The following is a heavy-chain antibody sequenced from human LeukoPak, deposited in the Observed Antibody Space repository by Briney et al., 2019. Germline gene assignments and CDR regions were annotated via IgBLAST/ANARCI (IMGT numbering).Heavy chain of an antibody. D-gene: IGHD2-21*02. Sequence: GGSLRLSCVASGFSLSGYWMNWVRQAPGKGLEWVAHINPDGRDTYYVDSVKGRFTISRDNAQNSMYLQMNSLRVEDTAVYYCTSWGDTTAEYFQRWGQGTLVTVSS. CDR2: INPDGRDT. V-gene: IGHV3-7*01. J-gene: IGHJ1*01. CDR3: TSWGDTTAEYFQR. CDR1: GFSLSGYW.